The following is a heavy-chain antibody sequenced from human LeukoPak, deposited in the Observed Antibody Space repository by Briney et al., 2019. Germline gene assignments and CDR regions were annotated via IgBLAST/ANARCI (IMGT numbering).Heavy chain of an antibody. V-gene: IGHV3-21*01. CDR1: GFTFSSYS. CDR2: ISTGSSYK. D-gene: IGHD5-18*01. J-gene: IGHJ4*02. Sequence: GGSLRLSCAASGFTFSSYSMNWVRQAPGKGLEWVASISTGSSYKYYADLVMGRFTISRDNAENSLYPQMNSLRAEDTAVYFCARDKGGYNYEYYFDSWGQGALVTVSS. CDR3: ARDKGGYNYEYYFDS.